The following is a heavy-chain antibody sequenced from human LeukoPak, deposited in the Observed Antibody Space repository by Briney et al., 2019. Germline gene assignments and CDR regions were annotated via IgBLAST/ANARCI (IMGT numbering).Heavy chain of an antibody. CDR1: GFTITNYW. D-gene: IGHD2-8*02. CDR2: ISSDGTTT. V-gene: IGHV3-74*01. Sequence: GGSLRLSCAASGFTITNYWMHLVRQAPGQGLVWVSRISSDGTTTNYADSVRGRFTISRDNAKNMLYLQMNSLRAEDTATYYCVVIVLGWGQGTLVTVSS. CDR3: VVIVLG. J-gene: IGHJ4*02.